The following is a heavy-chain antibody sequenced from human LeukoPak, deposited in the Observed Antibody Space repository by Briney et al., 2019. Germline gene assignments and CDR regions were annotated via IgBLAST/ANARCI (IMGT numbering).Heavy chain of an antibody. J-gene: IGHJ4*02. CDR1: VGSISSYY. V-gene: IGHV4-59*08. CDR3: ARRVAVAGYFDY. D-gene: IGHD6-19*01. CDR2: IYYSGST. Sequence: SETLSLTCTVSVGSISSYYWSWIRQPPGKGLEWIGYIYYSGSTNYNPSLKSRVTISVDTSKNQFSLKLSSVTAADTAVYYCARRVAVAGYFDYWGQGTLVTVSS.